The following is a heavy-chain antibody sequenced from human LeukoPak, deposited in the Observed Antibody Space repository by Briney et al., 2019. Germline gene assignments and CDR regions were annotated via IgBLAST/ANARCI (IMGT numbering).Heavy chain of an antibody. Sequence: GGSLRLSCAASGFTFRTYEMNWVRQAPGKGLEWVSYIGTIISTTYYADSVKGRFTVSRDDAKGSLYLQMSSLRAEDTAVYYCARTVYALRGQRLIPGLDYWGQGTLVTVSS. D-gene: IGHD6-25*01. V-gene: IGHV3-48*03. J-gene: IGHJ4*02. CDR2: IGTIISTT. CDR1: GFTFRTYE. CDR3: ARTVYALRGQRLIPGLDY.